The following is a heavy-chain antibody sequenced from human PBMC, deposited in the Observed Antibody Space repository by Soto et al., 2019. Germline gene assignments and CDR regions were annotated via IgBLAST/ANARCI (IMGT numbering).Heavy chain of an antibody. J-gene: IGHJ5*02. Sequence: PSESLSLTCAVSGYSISSVYYWVWIRHPPGKGLEWIGSIYHSGSTYYNPSLKSRVTISVDTSKNQFSLKLSSVTAADTAVYYCARVTPFPGAANWFDPWGQGTLVTVSS. CDR1: GYSISSVYY. V-gene: IGHV4-38-2*01. D-gene: IGHD1-26*01. CDR3: ARVTPFPGAANWFDP. CDR2: IYHSGST.